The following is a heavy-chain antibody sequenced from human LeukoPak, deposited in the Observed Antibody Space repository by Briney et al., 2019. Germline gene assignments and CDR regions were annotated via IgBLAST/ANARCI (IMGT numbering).Heavy chain of an antibody. J-gene: IGHJ4*02. CDR3: ARRYYYDSSGYYHYYFDY. Sequence: PGGSLRLSCAASGFTFSNYFMHWVRQVPGKGLVWVSRINSDVTSTFYADSVKGRFTISRDNAKSTLYLQMNSLRAEDTAVYYCARRYYYDSSGYYHYYFDYWGQGTLVTVSS. D-gene: IGHD3-22*01. CDR2: INSDVTST. V-gene: IGHV3-74*01. CDR1: GFTFSNYF.